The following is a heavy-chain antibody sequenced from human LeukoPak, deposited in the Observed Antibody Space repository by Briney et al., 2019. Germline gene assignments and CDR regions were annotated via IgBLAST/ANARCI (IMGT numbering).Heavy chain of an antibody. CDR2: VVTTTT. Sequence: PSETLSLTCTVSGGSISTYSWTWVRQSPGKGLEWIGSVVTTTTNYSPALRSRVAISVHTSKNQFSLRLESVTTADTAVYYCARDTTVASGMQLWGQGALVTVSS. V-gene: IGHV4-4*07. D-gene: IGHD6-19*01. CDR3: ARDTTVASGMQL. J-gene: IGHJ4*02. CDR1: GGSISTYS.